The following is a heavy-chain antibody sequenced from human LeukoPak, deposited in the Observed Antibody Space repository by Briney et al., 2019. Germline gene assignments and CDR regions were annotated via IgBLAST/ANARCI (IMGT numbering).Heavy chain of an antibody. CDR3: AAYGGDWNFDS. Sequence: SETLSLTCAVYGSLDIYYFMFVRQPPGKGLQWLGEITYRRSADYNPSLKSRLTISIDVPQRQISLQLRSVTAANTAVYYCAAYGGDWNFDSWGQGTLVTVSS. CDR1: GSLDIYY. D-gene: IGHD2-21*01. CDR2: ITYRRSA. J-gene: IGHJ4*02. V-gene: IGHV4-34*01.